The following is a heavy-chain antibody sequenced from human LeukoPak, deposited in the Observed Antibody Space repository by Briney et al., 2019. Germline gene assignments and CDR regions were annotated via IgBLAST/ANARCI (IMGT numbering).Heavy chain of an antibody. CDR1: GFTFSSYA. D-gene: IGHD6-19*01. Sequence: GGSLRLSCAASGFTFSSYAMSWVRQAPGKGLEWVSAISGSGDSTYYADSVKGRFTISRDNSKDTLYLRMNSLRVEDTAVYYCAKDSLRRIAVGRKNWFDPWGQGTLVTVSS. CDR3: AKDSLRRIAVGRKNWFDP. CDR2: ISGSGDST. J-gene: IGHJ5*02. V-gene: IGHV3-23*01.